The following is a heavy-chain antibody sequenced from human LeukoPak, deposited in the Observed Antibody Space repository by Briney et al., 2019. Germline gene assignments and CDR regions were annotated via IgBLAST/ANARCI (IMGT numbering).Heavy chain of an antibody. J-gene: IGHJ2*01. CDR1: GGSISSGGYY. D-gene: IGHD6-19*01. Sequence: SQTLSLTCTVSGGSISSGGYYWSWIRQHPGKGLEWIGYIYYSGSTYYNPSLKSRVTISVDTSKNQFSLRLSSVTAADTAVYYCARVEQWLVLRYFDLWGRGTLVTVSS. CDR2: IYYSGST. V-gene: IGHV4-31*03. CDR3: ARVEQWLVLRYFDL.